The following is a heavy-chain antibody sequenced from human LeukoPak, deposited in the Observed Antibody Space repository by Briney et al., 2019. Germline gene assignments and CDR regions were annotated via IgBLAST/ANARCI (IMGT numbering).Heavy chain of an antibody. CDR1: GFTFDDYA. D-gene: IGHD3-10*01. Sequence: TGRSLRLSCAASGFTFDDYAMHWVRRAPGKGLEWVSGISWNSGSIGYADSVKGRFTISRDNAKNSLYLQMNSLRAEDTALYYCAKEGQVTMVRGVVWYFDYWGQGTLVTVSS. CDR3: AKEGQVTMVRGVVWYFDY. CDR2: ISWNSGSI. V-gene: IGHV3-9*01. J-gene: IGHJ4*02.